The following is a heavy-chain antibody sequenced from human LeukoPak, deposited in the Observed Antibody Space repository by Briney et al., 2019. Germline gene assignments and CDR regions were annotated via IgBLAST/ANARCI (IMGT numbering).Heavy chain of an antibody. J-gene: IGHJ4*02. CDR1: GYTFSTYG. CDR3: ARAGGSWAPDY. V-gene: IGHV1-18*01. CDR2: ISPYNGNT. Sequence: ASVKVSCKASGYTFSTYGVNWVRQASGQGLEWMGSISPYNGNTNYAQNLQGRVTMTTDTSTSTAYMELRSLTSDDTAVYYCARAGGSWAPDYWGQGTLVTVSS. D-gene: IGHD6-13*01.